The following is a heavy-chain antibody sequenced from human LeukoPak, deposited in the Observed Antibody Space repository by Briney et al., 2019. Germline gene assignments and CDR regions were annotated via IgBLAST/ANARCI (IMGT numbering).Heavy chain of an antibody. J-gene: IGHJ4*02. V-gene: IGHV3-30*18. CDR3: ANENYYGSGSYADH. D-gene: IGHD3-10*01. CDR2: ISYDGSNT. CDR1: GFTFSSHA. Sequence: GGSLRLSCAASGFTFSSHAMHWVRQAPGKGLEWVAIISYDGSNTYYADSVKGRFTISRDNSKNTLYLQMNSLRAEDTAVYYCANENYYGSGSYADHWGQGTLVTVSS.